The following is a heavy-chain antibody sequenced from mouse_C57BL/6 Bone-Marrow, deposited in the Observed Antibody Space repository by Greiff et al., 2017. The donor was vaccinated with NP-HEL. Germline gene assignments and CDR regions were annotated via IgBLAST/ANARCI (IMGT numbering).Heavy chain of an antibody. CDR3: ARQAITTGGYFDV. CDR1: GFTFSSYG. V-gene: IGHV5-6*01. CDR2: ISSGGSYT. J-gene: IGHJ1*03. D-gene: IGHD1-1*01. Sequence: EVMLVESGGDLVKPGGSLKLSCAASGFTFSSYGMSWVRQTPDKRLEWVATISSGGSYTYYPDSVKGRFTISRDNAKNTLYLQMSSLKSEDTAMYYCARQAITTGGYFDVWGTGTTVTVSS.